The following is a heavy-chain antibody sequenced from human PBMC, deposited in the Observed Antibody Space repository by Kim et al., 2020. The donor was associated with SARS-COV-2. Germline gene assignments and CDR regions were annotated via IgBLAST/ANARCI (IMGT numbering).Heavy chain of an antibody. Sequence: NIKYSQHFHASATLPWDTTANTAYMEMSSLRSEDTAVYYCARDLVHTGLDYWGQGTLVAVSS. V-gene: IGHV1-3*01. CDR2: NI. J-gene: IGHJ4*02. D-gene: IGHD5-18*01. CDR3: ARDLVHTGLDY.